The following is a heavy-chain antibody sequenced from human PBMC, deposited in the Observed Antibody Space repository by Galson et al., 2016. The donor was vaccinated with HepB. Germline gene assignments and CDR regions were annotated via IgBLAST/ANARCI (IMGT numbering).Heavy chain of an antibody. Sequence: SLRLSCAASGFTFSDYYMSWIRQAPGKGLEWVSYISSSGRTIYYADSVKGRFTISRDNAKNSLYLQMNSLRSEDTAVYYCSTDRGNPPDAFDIWGQGTMVTVSS. CDR2: ISSSGRTI. D-gene: IGHD4-23*01. J-gene: IGHJ3*02. CDR3: STDRGNPPDAFDI. CDR1: GFTFSDYY. V-gene: IGHV3-11*01.